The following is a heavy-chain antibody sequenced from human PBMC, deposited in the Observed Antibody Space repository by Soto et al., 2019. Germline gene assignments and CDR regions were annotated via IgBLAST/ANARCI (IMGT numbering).Heavy chain of an antibody. D-gene: IGHD3-9*01. CDR1: GGSFSGYY. Sequence: PSETLSLTCAVYGGSFSGYYWSWIRQPPGKGLEWIGEINHSGSTNYNPSLKSRVTISVDTSKNQFSLKLSSVTAADTAVYYCARRKDILTGYYRSPHYYFDYWGQGTLVTVSS. V-gene: IGHV4-34*01. J-gene: IGHJ4*02. CDR3: ARRKDILTGYYRSPHYYFDY. CDR2: INHSGST.